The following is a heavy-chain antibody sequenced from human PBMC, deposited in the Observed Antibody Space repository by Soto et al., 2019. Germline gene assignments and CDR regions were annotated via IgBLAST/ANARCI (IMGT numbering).Heavy chain of an antibody. D-gene: IGHD3-3*01. CDR2: IVVGSGNT. Sequence: GASVKVSCKASGFTFSSSAVQWVRQARGQRLEWIGWIVVGSGNTNYAQKFRERVTITRDMSTSTAYMELTSLRSDDTAVYYCAAVNDFWSGHYSFDSWGQGALVTVSS. V-gene: IGHV1-58*01. CDR3: AAVNDFWSGHYSFDS. J-gene: IGHJ4*02. CDR1: GFTFSSSA.